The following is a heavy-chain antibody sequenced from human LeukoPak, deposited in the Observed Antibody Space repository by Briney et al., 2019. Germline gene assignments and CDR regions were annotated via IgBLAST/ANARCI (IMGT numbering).Heavy chain of an antibody. Sequence: PGGSLRLSCAASGFTFRSYGMHWVRQAPGKGLEWVAFIRYDGSNKYYADSVKGRFTISRDNSKNTLYLQMNSLRAEDTAVYYCAKDTPPYCSSTSCPYPAEYFQHWGQGTLVTVSS. J-gene: IGHJ1*01. CDR2: IRYDGSNK. D-gene: IGHD2-2*01. CDR1: GFTFRSYG. V-gene: IGHV3-30*02. CDR3: AKDTPPYCSSTSCPYPAEYFQH.